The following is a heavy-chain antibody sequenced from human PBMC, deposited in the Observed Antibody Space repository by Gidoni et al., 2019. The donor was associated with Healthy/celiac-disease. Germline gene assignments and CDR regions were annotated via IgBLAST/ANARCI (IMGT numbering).Heavy chain of an antibody. Sequence: QVQLQQWGAGLLKPSETLSLTCAVYGGSFSGYSWSWIRQPPGKGLEWIGEINHSGSTNYNPSLKSRVTISVDTSKNQFSLKLSSVTAADTAVYYCAREYGRYSYGLHLYYFDYWGQGTLVTVSS. D-gene: IGHD5-18*01. J-gene: IGHJ4*02. CDR3: AREYGRYSYGLHLYYFDY. CDR1: GGSFSGYS. CDR2: INHSGST. V-gene: IGHV4-34*01.